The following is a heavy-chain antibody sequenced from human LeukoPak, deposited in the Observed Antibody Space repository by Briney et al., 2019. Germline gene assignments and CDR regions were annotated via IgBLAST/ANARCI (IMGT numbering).Heavy chain of an antibody. D-gene: IGHD2-15*01. V-gene: IGHV4-59*12. Sequence: SETLSLTCTVSGGSISSYYWSWIRQPPGKGLEWIGYIYYSGSTNYNPSLKSRVTMSVDTSKNQFSLKLSSVTAADTAVYYCAREGYCSGGSCFGDYYYYYGMDVWGQGTTVTVSS. CDR3: AREGYCSGGSCFGDYYYYYGMDV. CDR1: GGSISSYY. J-gene: IGHJ6*02. CDR2: IYYSGST.